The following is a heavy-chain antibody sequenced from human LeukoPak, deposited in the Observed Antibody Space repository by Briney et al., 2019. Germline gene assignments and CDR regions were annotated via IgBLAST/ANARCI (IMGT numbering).Heavy chain of an antibody. D-gene: IGHD3-3*01. V-gene: IGHV1-18*01. CDR3: ARDDFWSGYSHWFDP. CDR2: ISAYNGNT. J-gene: IGHJ5*02. CDR1: GYTFTSYG. Sequence: PRASVKVSCKASGYTFTSYGISWVRQAPGQGLEWMGWISAYNGNTNYAQKLQGRVTMTTDTSTSTAYMELRSLRSDDTAVYYCARDDFWSGYSHWFDPWGQGTLVTVSS.